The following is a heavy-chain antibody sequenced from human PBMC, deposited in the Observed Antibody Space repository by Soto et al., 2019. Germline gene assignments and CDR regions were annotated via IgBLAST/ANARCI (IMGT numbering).Heavy chain of an antibody. CDR3: ARRIDGFTPHFDY. D-gene: IGHD2-15*01. CDR1: GYSFTSYW. V-gene: IGHV5-51*01. CDR2: IYPGDSDT. J-gene: IGHJ4*02. Sequence: GAALKISCKGSGYSFTSYWIGWVRQMPGKGLEWMGIIYPGDSDTRYSPSFQGQVTISADKPISTAYLQWSSLKASDTAMYYCARRIDGFTPHFDYWGQGTLVTVSS.